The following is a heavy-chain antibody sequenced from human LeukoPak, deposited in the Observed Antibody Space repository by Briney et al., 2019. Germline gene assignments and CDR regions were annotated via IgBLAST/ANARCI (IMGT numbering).Heavy chain of an antibody. CDR1: GGSISSYY. V-gene: IGHV4-59*01. CDR3: ARVEGGRYCSGGSCYSGAFDI. J-gene: IGHJ3*02. Sequence: SETLSLTCTVSGGSISSYYWSWIRQPPGKGLEWIGYIYYSGSTNYNPSLKSRVTISVDTSKNQFSLKLSSVTAADTAVYYCARVEGGRYCSGGSCYSGAFDIWGQGTMVTVSS. D-gene: IGHD2-15*01. CDR2: IYYSGST.